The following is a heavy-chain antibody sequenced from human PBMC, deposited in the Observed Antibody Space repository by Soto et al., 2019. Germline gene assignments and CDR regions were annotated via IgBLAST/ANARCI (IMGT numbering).Heavy chain of an antibody. Sequence: PAGALRLPCAATGLNFSSYTMPWVRQAPNNGLDWEAFISYDENTKYYADSVKGRFTISRDNSKSTQYLHMRDIRPEDTAVHYCARDWYFASESPSFDYWGQGTLVTVSS. J-gene: IGHJ4*02. D-gene: IGHD3-10*01. CDR1: GLNFSSYT. CDR3: ARDWYFASESPSFDY. CDR2: ISYDENTK. V-gene: IGHV3-30-3*01.